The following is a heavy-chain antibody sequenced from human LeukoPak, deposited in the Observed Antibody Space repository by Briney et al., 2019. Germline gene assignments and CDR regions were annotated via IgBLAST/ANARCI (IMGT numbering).Heavy chain of an antibody. V-gene: IGHV4-4*02. D-gene: IGHD2-15*01. CDR2: IYHSGST. CDR3: ARDRGYCSGGSCYLRRGYYYYMDV. Sequence: SETLSLTCAVSGGSISSSNWWSWVRQPPGKGLEWIGEIYHSGSTNYTPSLKSRVTISVDKSKNQFSLKLSSVTAADTAVYYCARDRGYCSGGSCYLRRGYYYYMDVWGKGTTVTVPS. J-gene: IGHJ6*03. CDR1: GGSISSSNW.